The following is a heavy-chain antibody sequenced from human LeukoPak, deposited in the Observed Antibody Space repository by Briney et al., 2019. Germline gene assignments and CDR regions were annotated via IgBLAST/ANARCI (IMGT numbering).Heavy chain of an antibody. CDR1: GYTFTNYG. Sequence: GASVKVSCKASGYTFTNYGISWVRQAPGQGLEWMGWINTYNGNTNYAQKFQGRVTMTTATSTSTAYMELRSLRSDDTAVYYCARNSPRDVAGRQFLPGVLSLLSQCDNCFDPWGQGTLVSVSS. CDR2: INTYNGNT. D-gene: IGHD7-27*01. CDR3: ARNSPRDVAGRQFLPGVLSLLSQCDNCFDP. J-gene: IGHJ5*02. V-gene: IGHV1-18*04.